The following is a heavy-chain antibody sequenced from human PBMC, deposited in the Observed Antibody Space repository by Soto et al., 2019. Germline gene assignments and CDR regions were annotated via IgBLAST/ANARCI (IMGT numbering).Heavy chain of an antibody. D-gene: IGHD2-8*02. Sequence: PGGSRRLSCAASGFTCSSYDMSWVRQAPGKGLEWVSTILVGGSTHYPDSVKGRFTISRDNSKNTVFLQMNSLTAGDTAVYYCAKATATGGGAFDICGQGTMVTVSS. CDR1: GFTCSSYD. V-gene: IGHV3-23*01. J-gene: IGHJ3*02. CDR2: ILVGGST. CDR3: AKATATGGGAFDI.